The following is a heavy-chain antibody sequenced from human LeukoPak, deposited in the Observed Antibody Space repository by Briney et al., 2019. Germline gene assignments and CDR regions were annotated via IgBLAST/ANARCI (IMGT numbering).Heavy chain of an antibody. D-gene: IGHD3-10*01. CDR1: GFSFGNTA. V-gene: IGHV3-23*01. CDR2: ISGRTDRT. J-gene: IGHJ5*02. CDR3: AREIGVPGWFDP. Sequence: GGSLRLSCVASGFSFGNTAMNWVRQGPGKWLEWVSAISGRTDRTFYADSVEGRFTISRDNSKNTVYLQMNNLRAEDTAVYYSAREIGVPGWFDPWGQGTLVTVSS.